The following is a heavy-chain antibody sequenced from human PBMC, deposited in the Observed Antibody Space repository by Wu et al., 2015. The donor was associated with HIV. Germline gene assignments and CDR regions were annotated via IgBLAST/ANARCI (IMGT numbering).Heavy chain of an antibody. Sequence: QVQLVQSGAEVKKPGASVKVSCKASGYTFTSYDVNWVRQATGQGLEWMGWMNPKSGNTGYAQKFQGRVTMTRNTSINTAYMELSSLRSEDTAVYYCARAAFFFYDKHGYYRNWYFDVWGRGTLVAVSS. J-gene: IGHJ2*01. D-gene: IGHD3-22*01. CDR3: ARAAFFFYDKHGYYRNWYFDV. V-gene: IGHV1-8*01. CDR2: MNPKSGNT. CDR1: GYTFTSYD.